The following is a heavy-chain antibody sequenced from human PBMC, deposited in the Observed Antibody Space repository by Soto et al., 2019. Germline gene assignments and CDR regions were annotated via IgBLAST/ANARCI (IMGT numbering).Heavy chain of an antibody. CDR2: INPKSGGT. D-gene: IGHD2-8*01. J-gene: IGHJ6*02. CDR1: GGTFSSYA. V-gene: IGHV1-2*04. Sequence: SGGTFSSYAISWVRQAPGQGLEWLGRINPKSGGTSTAQKFQGWVTMTTDTSISTASMELTRLTSDDTAIYYCARGDSTDCSNGVCSFFYNHDMDVWGQGTTVTVSS. CDR3: ARGDSTDCSNGVCSFFYNHDMDV.